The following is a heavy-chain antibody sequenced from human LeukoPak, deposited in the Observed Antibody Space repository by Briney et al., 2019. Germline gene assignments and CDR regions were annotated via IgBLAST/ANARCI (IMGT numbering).Heavy chain of an antibody. CDR2: IIHSGST. J-gene: IGHJ2*01. D-gene: IGHD5-18*01. CDR1: GGSFSGYY. V-gene: IGHV4-34*12. Sequence: SETLSLTRAVYGGSFSGYYWSWIRQPPGKGLEWIGEIIHSGSTNYTPSLESRLTISVVTSKNHFSLKLSCVTAADTAVYYCATNLGRYSYGTRGLNLDWYFDLWGRGTLVTVSS. CDR3: ATNLGRYSYGTRGLNLDWYFDL.